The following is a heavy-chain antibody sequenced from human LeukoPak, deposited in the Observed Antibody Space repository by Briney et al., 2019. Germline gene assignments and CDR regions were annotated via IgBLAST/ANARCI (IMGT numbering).Heavy chain of an antibody. CDR2: ISGSGGST. J-gene: IGHJ4*02. D-gene: IGHD3-3*01. Sequence: PGGSLRLSCAASGFTFSSYAMSWVRQAPGKGLEWVSAISGSGGSTYYADSVKGRFTISRDNSKNTLYLQMNSLRAEDTAVYYCAKERYYDFWSGYSRFDYWGQGTLVTVSS. CDR3: AKERYYDFWSGYSRFDY. V-gene: IGHV3-23*01. CDR1: GFTFSSYA.